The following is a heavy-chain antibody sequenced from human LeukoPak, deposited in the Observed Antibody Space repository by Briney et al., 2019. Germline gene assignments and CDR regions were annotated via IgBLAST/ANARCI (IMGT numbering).Heavy chain of an antibody. D-gene: IGHD3-22*01. V-gene: IGHV4-39*07. J-gene: IGHJ3*02. CDR1: GGSISSSSYY. Sequence: SETLSLTCTVSGGSISSSSYYWGWIRQPPGKGLEWIGSIYYSGSTYYNPSLKSRVTISVDTSKNQFSLKLTSVTAADTAVYFCARRRRTMIVVVHAFDIWGQGTMVTVSS. CDR2: IYYSGST. CDR3: ARRRRTMIVVVHAFDI.